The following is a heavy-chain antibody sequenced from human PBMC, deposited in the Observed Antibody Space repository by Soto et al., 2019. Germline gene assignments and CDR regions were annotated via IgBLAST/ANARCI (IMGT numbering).Heavy chain of an antibody. D-gene: IGHD3-3*01. CDR1: GFTFSGSA. J-gene: IGHJ4*02. CDR2: IRSRSNNYAT. Sequence: GGSLRLSCAASGFTFSGSAIHWVRQASGKGLEWVGRIRSRSNNYATAYAASVKGRFTVSRDDSKNTAYLQMNSLKTEDTAVYYCTRIFDGACDYWGQGTLVTVSS. CDR3: TRIFDGACDY. V-gene: IGHV3-73*01.